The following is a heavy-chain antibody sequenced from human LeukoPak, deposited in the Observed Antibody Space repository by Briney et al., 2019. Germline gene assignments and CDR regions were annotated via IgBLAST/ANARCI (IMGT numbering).Heavy chain of an antibody. J-gene: IGHJ3*02. CDR1: GFTFSSYW. Sequence: PGGSLRLSCAASGFTFSSYWMHWVCQAPGKGLVWVSRINSDGSSTSYADSVKGRFTISRDNAKNTLYLQMNSLRAEDTAVYYCARATTVTDDAFDIWGQGTMVTVSS. D-gene: IGHD4-17*01. CDR3: ARATTVTDDAFDI. V-gene: IGHV3-74*01. CDR2: INSDGSST.